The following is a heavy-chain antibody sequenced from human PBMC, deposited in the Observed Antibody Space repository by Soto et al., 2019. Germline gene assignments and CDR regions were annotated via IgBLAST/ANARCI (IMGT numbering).Heavy chain of an antibody. CDR2: ISYDGSNK. D-gene: IGHD5-12*01. V-gene: IGHV3-30*03. Sequence: VQLVESGGGLVKPGGSLRLSCAASGFTFSSYGMHWVRQAPGKGLEWVAVISYDGSNKYYADSVKGRFTISRDNSKNTLYLQMNSLRAEDTAVYYCALGGWLQLPPNDAFDIWGQGTMVTVSS. J-gene: IGHJ3*02. CDR3: ALGGWLQLPPNDAFDI. CDR1: GFTFSSYG.